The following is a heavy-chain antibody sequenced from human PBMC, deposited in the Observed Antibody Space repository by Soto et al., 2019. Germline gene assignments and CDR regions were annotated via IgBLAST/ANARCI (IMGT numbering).Heavy chain of an antibody. CDR3: ARDHEGGAIFG. D-gene: IGHD3-10*01. Sequence: QVPLVESGGGVVQPGKSLRLSCVASGFTFNNYGMHWVRQAPGKGLEWVAVIWNDGSNKYYADSVKGRFTISRDNSENMLWLQMNSLRDEDTAVYYCARDHEGGAIFGWGQGTRVTVSS. CDR1: GFTFNNYG. V-gene: IGHV3-33*01. CDR2: IWNDGSNK. J-gene: IGHJ4*02.